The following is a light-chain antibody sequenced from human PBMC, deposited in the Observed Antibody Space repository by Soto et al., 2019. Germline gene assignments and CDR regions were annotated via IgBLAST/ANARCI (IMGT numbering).Light chain of an antibody. Sequence: QSALTQPPSASATPGQRVTISCSGGSSNIGSNTVNWYQQLPGTAPKLLIYSNNQRPSGVPDRFSGSKSGTSASLAISGLQSEDEADYYCATWDDSLNGGVFGGGTQLTVL. V-gene: IGLV1-44*01. CDR3: ATWDDSLNGGV. J-gene: IGLJ3*02. CDR2: SNN. CDR1: SSNIGSNT.